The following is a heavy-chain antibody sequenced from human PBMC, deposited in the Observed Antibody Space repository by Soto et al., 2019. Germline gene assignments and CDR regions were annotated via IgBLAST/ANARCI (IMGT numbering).Heavy chain of an antibody. CDR3: AKRSSSSTFDY. CDR1: GFNFTNFR. D-gene: IGHD6-6*01. CDR2: ISGSDDST. Sequence: PGGSLRPSFAAPGFNFTNFRITWVRPAPGKGLEWVSVISGSDDSTYYADSVKGRFTISSDNSKNTLYLQMNSLRAEDTAVYYCAKRSSSSTFDYWGQGTLVTVSS. V-gene: IGHV3-23*01. J-gene: IGHJ4*02.